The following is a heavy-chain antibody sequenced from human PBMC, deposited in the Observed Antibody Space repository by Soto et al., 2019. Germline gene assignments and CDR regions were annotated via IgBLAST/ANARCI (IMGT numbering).Heavy chain of an antibody. CDR1: GFTFSDHY. D-gene: IGHD3-16*01. Sequence: GGSLRLSCAASGFTFSDHYMDWVRQAPGKGLEWVGRTRDKTNSYTTEYAASVKGRFTISRDDSKSSLYLQMNSLKTEDTAVYYCARATVGTYYFDYWGQGTLVTVSS. J-gene: IGHJ4*02. CDR2: TRDKTNSYTT. V-gene: IGHV3-72*01. CDR3: ARATVGTYYFDY.